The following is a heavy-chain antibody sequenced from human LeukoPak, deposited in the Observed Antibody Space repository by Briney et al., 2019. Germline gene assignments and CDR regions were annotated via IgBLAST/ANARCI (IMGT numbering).Heavy chain of an antibody. CDR3: ARGGYSGSYLWFDP. Sequence: PSETLSLTCAVYGGSFSGYYWSWIRQPPGKGLEWIGEINHSGSTNYNPSLKSRVTISVDTSKNQFSLKLSSVTAADTAVYYCARGGYSGSYLWFDPWGQGTLVTVSS. CDR2: INHSGST. D-gene: IGHD1-26*01. J-gene: IGHJ5*02. CDR1: GGSFSGYY. V-gene: IGHV4-34*01.